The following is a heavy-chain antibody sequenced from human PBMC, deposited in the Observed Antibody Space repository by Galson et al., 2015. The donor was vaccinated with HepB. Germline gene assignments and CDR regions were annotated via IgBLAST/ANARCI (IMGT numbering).Heavy chain of an antibody. Sequence: SLRLSCAASGFTFSSYAMNWVCQAPGKGLEWVSGISGSGGRTYDADSVKGRFTISRDNSKNTLFVQMNSLRVEDTAVYYCAKEPVHGDYDSWSGYYFDSWGQGTLVIVSS. CDR2: ISGSGGRT. J-gene: IGHJ4*02. V-gene: IGHV3-23*01. D-gene: IGHD3-3*01. CDR1: GFTFSSYA. CDR3: AKEPVHGDYDSWSGYYFDS.